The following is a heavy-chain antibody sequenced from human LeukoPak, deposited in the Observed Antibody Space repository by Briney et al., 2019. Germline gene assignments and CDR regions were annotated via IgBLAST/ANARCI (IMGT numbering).Heavy chain of an antibody. Sequence: LVKVSCKASGGTFSSYAISWVRQAPGQGLEWMGGIIPIFGTANYAQKFQGRVTITTDESTSTAYMELSSLRSEDTAVYYCARFVGGYYNSFDFWGQGTLVTVSS. J-gene: IGHJ4*02. CDR1: GGTFSSYA. CDR2: IIPIFGTA. D-gene: IGHD3-9*01. V-gene: IGHV1-69*05. CDR3: ARFVGGYYNSFDF.